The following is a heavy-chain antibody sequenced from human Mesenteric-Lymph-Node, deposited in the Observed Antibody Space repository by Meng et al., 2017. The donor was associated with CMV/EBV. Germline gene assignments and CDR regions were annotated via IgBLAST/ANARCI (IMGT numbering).Heavy chain of an antibody. D-gene: IGHD6-6*01. J-gene: IGHJ3*02. V-gene: IGHV3-30*03. CDR2: ISFDGSNE. CDR3: ARDLAARPTAFNI. CDR1: GFTVSSSY. Sequence: GGSLRLSCAASGFTVSSSYMSWVRQAPGKGLEWVAVISFDGSNEYYADSVKGRFTISRDNSKNTLYLQMNSLRAEDTAVYYCARDLAARPTAFNIWGQGTVVTVSS.